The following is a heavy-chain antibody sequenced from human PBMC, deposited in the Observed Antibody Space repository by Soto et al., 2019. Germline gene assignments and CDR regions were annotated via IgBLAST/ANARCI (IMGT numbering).Heavy chain of an antibody. CDR1: GSSFTTSL. D-gene: IGHD3-16*01. CDR2: SFPDASDT. Sequence: GESLKISCKGSGSSFTTSLLGCVRKMHGKGLEWIGLSFPDASDTRYSPSFQGHVTISVDKSISTAYLQWSGLKASDTAMYYCARHPSYWYDNTNYAYRFDYWGQGTPVTVSS. CDR3: ARHPSYWYDNTNYAYRFDY. J-gene: IGHJ4*02. V-gene: IGHV5-51*01.